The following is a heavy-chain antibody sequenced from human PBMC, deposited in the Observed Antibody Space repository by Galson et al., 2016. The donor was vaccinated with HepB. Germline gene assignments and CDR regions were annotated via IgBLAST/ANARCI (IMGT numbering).Heavy chain of an antibody. Sequence: SLRLSCAASGFTVSSSYMSWVRQAPGKGLEWVSVIYSAGSTYYADSVKGRFTISRDNSKDTLYLQMNSLRAEDTAVYYCARGGYSYGGVYYYSGMDVWGQGTTVTVSS. CDR3: ARGGYSYGGVYYYSGMDV. V-gene: IGHV3-53*01. D-gene: IGHD5-18*01. J-gene: IGHJ6*02. CDR1: GFTVSSSY. CDR2: IYSAGST.